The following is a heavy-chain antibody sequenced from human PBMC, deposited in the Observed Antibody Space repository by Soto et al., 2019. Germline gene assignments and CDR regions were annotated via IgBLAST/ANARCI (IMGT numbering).Heavy chain of an antibody. V-gene: IGHV3-49*04. D-gene: IGHD6-6*01. CDR2: IRSKAYGGTT. Sequence: LRLSCTASGFTFGDYAMSWVRQAPGKGLEWVGFIRSKAYGGTTEYAASVKGRFTISRDDSKSIACLQMNSLKTEDTAVYYCTSEYSSSIYYYYGMDVWGQGTTVTVSS. J-gene: IGHJ6*02. CDR1: GFTFGDYA. CDR3: TSEYSSSIYYYYGMDV.